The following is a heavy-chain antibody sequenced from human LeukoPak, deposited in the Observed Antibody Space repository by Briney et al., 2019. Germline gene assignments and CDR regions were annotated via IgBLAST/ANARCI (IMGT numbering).Heavy chain of an antibody. D-gene: IGHD3-10*01. Sequence: SETLSLTCTVSGGSISSYYWSWIRQPPGRGLEWVGYIYYSGSTNYNPSLKGRVTISVDTSKNQFSLKLSSVTAADTAVYYCATLGAAGASDYWGQGTLVTVSS. CDR1: GGSISSYY. J-gene: IGHJ4*02. CDR2: IYYSGST. V-gene: IGHV4-59*01. CDR3: ATLGAAGASDY.